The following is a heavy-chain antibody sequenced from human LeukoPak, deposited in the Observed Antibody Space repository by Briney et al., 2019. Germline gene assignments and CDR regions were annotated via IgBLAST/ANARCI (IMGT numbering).Heavy chain of an antibody. CDR1: GFTFSSYA. Sequence: GGSLRLSCAASGFTFSSYAMHWVRQAPGKGLEWVAVISYDGSNKYYADSVKGRFTISRDNSKNSVYLQMNSLRVEDTAFYYCARDFGSITNTIGRYWGQGTLVTVSS. J-gene: IGHJ4*02. CDR3: ARDFGSITNTIGRY. CDR2: ISYDGSNK. V-gene: IGHV3-30*04. D-gene: IGHD3-3*01.